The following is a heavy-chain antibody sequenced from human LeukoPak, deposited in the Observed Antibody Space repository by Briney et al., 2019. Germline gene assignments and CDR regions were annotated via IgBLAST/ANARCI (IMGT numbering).Heavy chain of an antibody. CDR1: GFTFSSYW. J-gene: IGHJ6*03. D-gene: IGHD1-1*01. CDR2: IKQDGSEK. CDR3: ARENWSSSYYYHYYMDV. V-gene: IGHV3-7*01. Sequence: GGSLRLSCAASGFTFSSYWMSWVRQAPGKGLEWVANIKQDGSEKYYVGSVKGRFTISRDNAKNSLYLQMNSLRAEDTAVYYCARENWSSSYYYHYYMDVWGKGTTVTVSS.